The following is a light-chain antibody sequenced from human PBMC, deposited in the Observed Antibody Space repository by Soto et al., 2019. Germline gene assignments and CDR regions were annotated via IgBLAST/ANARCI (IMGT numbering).Light chain of an antibody. CDR3: HAGDSRNVV. J-gene: IGLJ2*01. Sequence: SYDRTQQPSVSVSTGQTASITCSGDKLGDKYDCWYQQKPGQSPVLAIYKDSKRPSGIPERFSGSNSGNTATLTISGTQDMDEDDDYGHAGDSRNVVVCGATKIPV. V-gene: IGLV3-1*01. CDR1: KLGDKY. CDR2: KDS.